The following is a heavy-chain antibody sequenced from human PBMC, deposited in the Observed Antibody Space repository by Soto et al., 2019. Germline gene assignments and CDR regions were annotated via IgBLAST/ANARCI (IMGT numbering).Heavy chain of an antibody. CDR2: INHSGST. CDR3: TRGGLRYFDWFPNKSFFDY. D-gene: IGHD3-9*01. J-gene: IGHJ4*02. CDR1: GGSFSGDY. Sequence: SETLSLTCAVYGGSFSGDYWSWIRQPPGKGLEWIGEINHSGSTNYNPSLKSRVTISVDTSKNQFSLKLSSVTAADTAVYYCTRGGLRYFDWFPNKSFFDYWGQGTLVTVSS. V-gene: IGHV4-34*01.